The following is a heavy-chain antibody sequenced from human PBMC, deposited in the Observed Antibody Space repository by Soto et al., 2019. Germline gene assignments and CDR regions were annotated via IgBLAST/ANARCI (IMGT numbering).Heavy chain of an antibody. CDR3: AKVRKAIVVVVAAADY. CDR2: ISAYNANT. Sequence: GASVKVSCKASGYTFTTYGISWVRQAPGQGLEWMGWISAYNANTNYAQKLQGRVTMTADTSTTTAYMELRSLRSDDTAVYYCAKVRKAIVVVVAAADYWGQGTLVTVSS. CDR1: GYTFTTYG. D-gene: IGHD2-15*01. J-gene: IGHJ4*02. V-gene: IGHV1-18*01.